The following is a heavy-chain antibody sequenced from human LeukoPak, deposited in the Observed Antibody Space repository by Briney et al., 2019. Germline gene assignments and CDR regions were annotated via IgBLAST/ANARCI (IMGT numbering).Heavy chain of an antibody. D-gene: IGHD3-9*01. CDR1: GFTFSSYG. Sequence: GGSLRLSCAASGFTFSSYGMHWVRQAPGKGLEWVAFIRYDGSNKYYADSVKGRFTISRDNSKNTLYLQMNSLRAEDTAVYYCARPYYDISGSSDAFDIWGQGTMVTVSS. CDR3: ARPYYDISGSSDAFDI. CDR2: IRYDGSNK. J-gene: IGHJ3*02. V-gene: IGHV3-30*02.